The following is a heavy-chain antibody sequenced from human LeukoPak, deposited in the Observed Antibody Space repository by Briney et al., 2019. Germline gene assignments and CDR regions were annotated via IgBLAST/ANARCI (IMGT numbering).Heavy chain of an antibody. V-gene: IGHV3-49*04. J-gene: IGHJ3*01. CDR3: TRDLHGDDAFDV. Sequence: SGGSLRLSCRTSGFNFGDYAMSWGRQAPGQGLEWVGFIRTKPYGGTPDYAASVKGRFTISVDDSKSIAYLRMNSLETEDTAVYYCTRDLHGDDAFDVWGQGTMVTVSS. D-gene: IGHD4-17*01. CDR1: GFNFGDYA. CDR2: IRTKPYGGTP.